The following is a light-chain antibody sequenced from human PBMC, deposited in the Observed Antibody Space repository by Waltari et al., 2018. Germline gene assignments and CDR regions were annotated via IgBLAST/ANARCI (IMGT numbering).Light chain of an antibody. V-gene: IGKV1-5*03. CDR3: QQYNNFYIYS. Sequence: DIQMTQSPSTLSASIGDRVTITCRASQNINIWLAWYQQKPGKAPKLLIYKASTLESGVPSRFRGSGSGTEFTLTISSLQPDDFATYFCQQYNNFYIYSFGQGTKLEIK. CDR1: QNINIW. J-gene: IGKJ2*03. CDR2: KAS.